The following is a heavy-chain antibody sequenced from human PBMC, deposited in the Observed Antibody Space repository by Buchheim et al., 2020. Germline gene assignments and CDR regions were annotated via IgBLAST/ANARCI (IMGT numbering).Heavy chain of an antibody. CDR1: GGSSSGYY. CDR2: INHSGST. J-gene: IGHJ6*02. CDR3: ARGNYCGMDV. Sequence: QVQLQQWGAGLLKPSETLSLTCAVYGGSSSGYYWSWIRQPPGKGLAWIGEINHSGSTNYHPSLKSRVPISVDTSKNQFSLKLSSVTAADTAVYYCARGNYCGMDVWGQGTT. V-gene: IGHV4-34*01.